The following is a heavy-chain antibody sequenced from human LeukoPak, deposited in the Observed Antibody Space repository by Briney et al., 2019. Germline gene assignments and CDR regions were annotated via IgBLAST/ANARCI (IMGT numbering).Heavy chain of an antibody. J-gene: IGHJ4*02. D-gene: IGHD3-22*01. Sequence: SETLSLTCTVSGGSISSYYWSWIRQPAGKGLEWIGRIYTSGSTNYNPSLKSRVTISVDTSKNQFSLKLSSVTAADTAVYYCASQRNDYYDSSGHDYWGQGTLVTVSS. CDR3: ASQRNDYYDSSGHDY. CDR1: GGSISSYY. CDR2: IYTSGST. V-gene: IGHV4-4*07.